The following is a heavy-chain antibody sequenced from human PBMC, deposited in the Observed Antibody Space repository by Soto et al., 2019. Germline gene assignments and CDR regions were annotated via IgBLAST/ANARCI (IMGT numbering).Heavy chain of an antibody. J-gene: IGHJ5*02. CDR1: GFSFTGYY. D-gene: IGHD6-6*01. CDR2: INAHSGGT. CDR3: AKDLTRQLAYWLDP. Sequence: ASVKVSCKASGFSFTGYYIHWLRQDPGQGLEWMGWINAHSGGTDYAQKFQGRVTLTRDTSIATVYLTLTRLTSDDTALYYCAKDLTRQLAYWLDPWGQGTQVTVSS. V-gene: IGHV1-2*02.